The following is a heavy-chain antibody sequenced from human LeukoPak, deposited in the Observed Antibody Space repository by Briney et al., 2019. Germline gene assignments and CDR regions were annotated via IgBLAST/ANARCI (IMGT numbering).Heavy chain of an antibody. Sequence: PGGSLRLSCAASGFTFSDYYMSWIRQAPGKGLEWVSYIGVSGSTMYYAESVKGRFTISRDNAKNSLYLQMNSLRAEDTAVYYCARERYCSSTSCPHGDLDYWGQGTLVSVSS. CDR2: IGVSGSTM. J-gene: IGHJ4*02. CDR3: ARERYCSSTSCPHGDLDY. V-gene: IGHV3-11*04. CDR1: GFTFSDYY. D-gene: IGHD2-2*01.